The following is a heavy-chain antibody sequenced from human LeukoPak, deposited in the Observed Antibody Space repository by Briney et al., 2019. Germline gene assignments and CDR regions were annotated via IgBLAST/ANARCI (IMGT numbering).Heavy chain of an antibody. CDR3: ARDSSGGYYFDY. D-gene: IGHD3-10*01. CDR1: GFTFSSYS. Sequence: GSLRLSCAASGFTFSSYSMNWVRQAPGKGLEWVSSISSSSSYIYYADSVKGRFTISRDNAKNSLYLQMNSLRAEDTAVYYCARDSSGGYYFDYWGQGTLVTVSS. J-gene: IGHJ4*02. V-gene: IGHV3-21*01. CDR2: ISSSSSYI.